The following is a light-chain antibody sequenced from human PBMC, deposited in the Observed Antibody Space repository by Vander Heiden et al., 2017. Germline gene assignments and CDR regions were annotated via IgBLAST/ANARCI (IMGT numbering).Light chain of an antibody. V-gene: IGKV1-39*01. CDR1: QSISNY. Sequence: DIQMTQSPSSLSASVGDRVTITCRASQSISNYLNWYQQKPGKAPKLLIYAASSLQSGVPSRFSGSGSGTDFTLTISRLQPEDFATYYCQQSDNTPRTFGQGTKLEI. CDR2: AAS. J-gene: IGKJ2*01. CDR3: QQSDNTPRT.